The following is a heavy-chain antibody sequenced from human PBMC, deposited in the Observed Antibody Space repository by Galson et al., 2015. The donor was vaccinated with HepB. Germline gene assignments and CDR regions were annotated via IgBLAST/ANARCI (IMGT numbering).Heavy chain of an antibody. CDR2: IIPILDII. Sequence: SVKVSCKASGGTFSIYGINWVRQAPGQGLEWMGGIIPILDIINYAQRFQGRVTITADTSTGTAYMELSSLKSEDTAVYYCARAARSGKYPHYIDYWGQGTRVTVSS. CDR3: ARAARSGKYPHYIDY. CDR1: GGTFSIYG. V-gene: IGHV1-69*10. J-gene: IGHJ4*02. D-gene: IGHD1-26*01.